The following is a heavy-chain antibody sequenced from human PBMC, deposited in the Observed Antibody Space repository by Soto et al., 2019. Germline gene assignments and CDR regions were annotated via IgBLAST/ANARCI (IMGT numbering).Heavy chain of an antibody. D-gene: IGHD3-22*01. V-gene: IGHV1-18*04. J-gene: IGHJ4*02. CDR2: ISAYNGNT. CDR1: GYTFTSYG. Sequence: QVQLVQSGAEVKKPGASVKVSCKASGYTFTSYGISWVRQAPGQGLEWMGWISAYNGNTNDAQKLQGRVTMTTDTSTSTAYMELRILRSDDTAVYYCARDHPFLYSGYDYGDYYDSSGYDYWGQGTLVTVSS. CDR3: ARDHPFLYSGYDYGDYYDSSGYDY.